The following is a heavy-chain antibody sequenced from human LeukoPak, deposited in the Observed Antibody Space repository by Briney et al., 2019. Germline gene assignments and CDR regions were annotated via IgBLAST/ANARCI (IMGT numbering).Heavy chain of an antibody. CDR1: GFTFCSYA. CDR2: ISGSGGST. D-gene: IGHD2-21*02. CDR3: AKLPLIVVVTAIFDY. J-gene: IGHJ4*02. V-gene: IGHV3-23*01. Sequence: PGGSLSLSCAAPGFTFCSYAMSSVRQAPGKGLEWVSAISGSGGSTYYADSVKGRFTISRDNSKNTLYLQMSSLRAEDTAVYYCAKLPLIVVVTAIFDYWGQGTLVTVSS.